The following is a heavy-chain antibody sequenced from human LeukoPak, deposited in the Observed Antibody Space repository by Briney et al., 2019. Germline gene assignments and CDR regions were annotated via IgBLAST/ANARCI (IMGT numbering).Heavy chain of an antibody. CDR3: ARRLSYYYDSSGYYTFDY. V-gene: IGHV4-39*01. J-gene: IGHJ4*02. Sequence: PSETLSLTCTVSGGSISSSSYYWGWIRQPPGKGLEWIGSIYYSGSTYYNPSLKSRVTISVDTSKNQFSLKLSSVTAADTAVYYCARRLSYYYDSSGYYTFDYWGQGTLVTVSS. CDR2: IYYSGST. D-gene: IGHD3-22*01. CDR1: GGSISSSSYY.